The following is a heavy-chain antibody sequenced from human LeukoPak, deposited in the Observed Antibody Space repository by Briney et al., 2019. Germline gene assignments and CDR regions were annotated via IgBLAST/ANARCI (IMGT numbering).Heavy chain of an antibody. CDR1: GYSVTSYW. V-gene: IGHV5-10-1*01. CDR3: ATVYSSSWYEFDY. Sequence: GESLKISCKGSGYSVTSYWISWVRQMPGKGLEWMGRIDPSDSYTNYSPSFQGHVTISADKSISTAYLQWSSLKASDTAMYYCATVYSSSWYEFDYWGQGTLVTVSS. J-gene: IGHJ4*02. CDR2: IDPSDSYT. D-gene: IGHD6-13*01.